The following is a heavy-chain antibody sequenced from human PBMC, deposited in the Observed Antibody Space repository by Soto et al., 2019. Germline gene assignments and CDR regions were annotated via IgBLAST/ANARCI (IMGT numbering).Heavy chain of an antibody. CDR3: AGAGFRGRGYYFYMDV. CDR1: GYSFTSYW. D-gene: IGHD3-10*01. J-gene: IGHJ6*03. Sequence: PGESLKISCEGSGYSFTSYWIGWARQMSGKGLEWMGIINPGDSDTRYSPSFQGQVTISVDKSINTAYLHWSSLKASDTAMFYCAGAGFRGRGYYFYMDVWGKGATVTVSS. CDR2: INPGDSDT. V-gene: IGHV5-51*01.